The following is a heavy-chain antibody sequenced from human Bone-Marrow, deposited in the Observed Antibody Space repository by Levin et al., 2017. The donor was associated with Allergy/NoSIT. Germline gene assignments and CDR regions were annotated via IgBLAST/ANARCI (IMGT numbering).Heavy chain of an antibody. CDR3: ARSSFLTYNWFDP. CDR2: IYSGGAT. CDR1: GFSVRNNY. J-gene: IGHJ5*02. Sequence: SCAASGFSVRNNYMSWVRQAPGKGLEWVSAIYSGGATFYADSVKDRFTISRDNSENTLYLQLNSLRAEDTAVYYCARSSFLTYNWFDPWGQGTLVTVSS. D-gene: IGHD2/OR15-2a*01. V-gene: IGHV3-66*01.